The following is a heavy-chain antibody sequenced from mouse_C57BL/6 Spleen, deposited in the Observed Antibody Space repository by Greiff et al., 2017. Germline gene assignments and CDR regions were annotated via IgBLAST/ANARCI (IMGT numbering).Heavy chain of an antibody. V-gene: IGHV5-17*01. CDR2: ISSGSSTI. D-gene: IGHD1-1*01. CDR1: GFTFSDYG. J-gene: IGHJ4*01. Sequence: EVKLMESGGGLVKPGGSLKLSCAASGFTFSDYGMHWVRQAPEKGLEWVAYISSGSSTIYYADTVKGRFTISRDNAKNTLFLQMTSLRSEDTAMYYCARPITTVGEYAMDYWGQGTSVTVSS. CDR3: ARPITTVGEYAMDY.